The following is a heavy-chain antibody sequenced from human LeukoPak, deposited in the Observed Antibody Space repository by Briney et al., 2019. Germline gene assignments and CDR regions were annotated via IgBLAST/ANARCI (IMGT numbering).Heavy chain of an antibody. Sequence: SETLSLTCTVSGGSISSYYWSWIRQPPGKGLEWIGYIYYSGSTNYNPSLKSRVTISVDTSKNQFSLKLSSVTAADTAVYYCARESIAAAPGYYYYMDVWGKGTTVTVSS. D-gene: IGHD6-13*01. J-gene: IGHJ6*03. CDR3: ARESIAAAPGYYYYMDV. CDR1: GGSISSYY. CDR2: IYYSGST. V-gene: IGHV4-59*01.